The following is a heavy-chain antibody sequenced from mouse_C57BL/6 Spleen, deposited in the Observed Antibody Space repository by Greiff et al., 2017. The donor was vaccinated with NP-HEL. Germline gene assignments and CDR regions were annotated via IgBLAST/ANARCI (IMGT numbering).Heavy chain of an antibody. CDR3: TRYGYYGNFYFDY. J-gene: IGHJ2*01. Sequence: EVQLQQSGTVLARPGASVKMSCKTSGYTFTSYWMHWVKQRPGQGLEWIGAIYPGNSDTSYNQKFKGKAKLTAVTSASTVYMELSSLTNEDSAVYYCTRYGYYGNFYFDYWGQGTTLTVSS. V-gene: IGHV1-5*01. CDR2: IYPGNSDT. CDR1: GYTFTSYW. D-gene: IGHD2-1*01.